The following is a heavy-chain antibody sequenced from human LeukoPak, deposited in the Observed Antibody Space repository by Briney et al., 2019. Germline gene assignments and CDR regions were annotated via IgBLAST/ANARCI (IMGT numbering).Heavy chain of an antibody. V-gene: IGHV1-8*01. CDR1: GYTLTSYD. CDR2: MNPNSGNT. D-gene: IGHD3-22*01. J-gene: IGHJ4*02. Sequence: ASVKVSCKASGYTLTSYDINWVRQATGQGLEWMGWMNPNSGNTGYAQKFRGRVTMTRNTSISTAYMELSSLRSEDTAVYYCARGSGYYDSSGYEFWGQGTLVTVSS. CDR3: ARGSGYYDSSGYEF.